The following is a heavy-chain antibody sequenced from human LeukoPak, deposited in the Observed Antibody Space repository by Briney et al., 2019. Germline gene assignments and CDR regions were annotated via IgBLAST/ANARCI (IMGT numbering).Heavy chain of an antibody. CDR1: GGSLSGYY. CDR2: INHSGSI. J-gene: IGHJ4*02. CDR3: ARAVERVNFDY. V-gene: IGHV4-34*01. Sequence: SETLSLTCAVYGGSLSGYYWCWIRPPPGRGGEWIGEINHSGSINDSLSLNSQVSMSVDTFKNQCSLKLGSVTAAGTDVCYCARAVERVNFDYWGKGTLVTVAT. D-gene: IGHD4-23*01.